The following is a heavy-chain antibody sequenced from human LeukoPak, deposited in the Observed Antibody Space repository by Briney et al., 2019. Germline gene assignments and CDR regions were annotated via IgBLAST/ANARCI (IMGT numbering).Heavy chain of an antibody. CDR1: GGSISSNSYF. Sequence: PSETLSLTCTVSGGSISSNSYFWGWIRQPPGKGLEWIGIIHYSGSIYYSPSLKSRLSISIDTSKNQFSLKSSSVTAADTAVYYCASQKTLVRGAIRLLDASDIWGQGTVVTVSS. CDR2: IHYSGSI. V-gene: IGHV4-39*01. CDR3: ASQKTLVRGAIRLLDASDI. J-gene: IGHJ3*02. D-gene: IGHD3-10*01.